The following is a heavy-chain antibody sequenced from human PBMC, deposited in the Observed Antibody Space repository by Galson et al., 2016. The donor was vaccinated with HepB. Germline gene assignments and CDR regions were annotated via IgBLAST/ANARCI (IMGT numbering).Heavy chain of an antibody. CDR3: ARERCGYDCYAYSFHY. CDR2: TYYRSKWYH. Sequence: CAISGDSVSSNSGAWNWIRQSPSRGLEWLGRTYYRSKWYHDYALSVKSRIIINPDTSKNQFSLQLKSVTPEDTAVYYCARERCGYDCYAYSFHYWGQGTLVTVSS. CDR1: GDSVSSNSGA. J-gene: IGHJ4*02. D-gene: IGHD2-21*02. V-gene: IGHV6-1*01.